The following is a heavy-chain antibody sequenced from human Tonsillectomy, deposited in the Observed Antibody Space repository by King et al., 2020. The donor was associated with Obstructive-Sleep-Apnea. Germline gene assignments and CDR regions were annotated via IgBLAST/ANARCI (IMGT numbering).Heavy chain of an antibody. CDR2: ISGYNGNT. D-gene: IGHD2-2*01. CDR1: GYTFNNYG. V-gene: IGHV1-18*04. CDR3: ARESRSLESSTSGGWFDP. J-gene: IGHJ5*02. Sequence: QLVQSGAELKKPGASVTVSCKASGYTFNNYGLSWVRQAPGQGLEWMGWISGYNGNTNYAQKLQGRVTMTTDTSTSTAYMEVRSLKSDDTAVYYCARESRSLESSTSGGWFDPWGQGTLVIVSS.